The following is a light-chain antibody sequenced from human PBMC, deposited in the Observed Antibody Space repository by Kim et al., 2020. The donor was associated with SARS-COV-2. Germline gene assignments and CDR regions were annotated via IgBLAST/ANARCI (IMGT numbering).Light chain of an antibody. CDR2: GAS. Sequence: FPGERATRSCRASQSVGSNVAWYQQKPGQAPRLLIYGASTRATDIPARFSGSGSGTEFTLTISSLQSEDLADYFCQQYDDWPPWTFGQGTKVDIK. CDR3: QQYDDWPPWT. CDR1: QSVGSN. J-gene: IGKJ1*01. V-gene: IGKV3-15*01.